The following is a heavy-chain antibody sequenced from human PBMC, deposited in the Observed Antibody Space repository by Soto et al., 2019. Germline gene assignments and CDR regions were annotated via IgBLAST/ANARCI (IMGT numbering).Heavy chain of an antibody. CDR3: AKELGCSSTSCYNPAYYYYYGMDV. V-gene: IGHV3-30*18. Sequence: TGGSLRLPCAASGFTFSSYGMHWVRQAPGKGLEWVAVISYDGSNKYYADSVKGRFTISRDNSKNTLYLQMNSLRAEDTAVYYCAKELGCSSTSCYNPAYYYYYGMDVWGQGTTVTVSS. D-gene: IGHD2-2*02. CDR2: ISYDGSNK. J-gene: IGHJ6*02. CDR1: GFTFSSYG.